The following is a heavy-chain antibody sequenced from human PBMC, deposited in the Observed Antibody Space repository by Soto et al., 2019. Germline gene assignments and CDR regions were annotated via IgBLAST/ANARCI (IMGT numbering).Heavy chain of an antibody. CDR2: INPNGGGT. J-gene: IGHJ3*02. CDR1: GYTFTGYY. V-gene: IGHV1-2*02. Sequence: QVQLVQSGPEMKKPGASVKVSCKASGYTFTGYYIHWVRQAPGQGLEWMGWINPNGGGTNYAQKFQGRVSMTRDTSISTAFMDLSRLISDDTATYYCARDDAFDIWGQGTLVTVSS. CDR3: ARDDAFDI.